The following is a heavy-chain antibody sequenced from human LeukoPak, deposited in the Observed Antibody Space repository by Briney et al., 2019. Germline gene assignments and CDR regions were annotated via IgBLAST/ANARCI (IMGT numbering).Heavy chain of an antibody. CDR1: GFTFSSYG. Sequence: GGSLRLSCAASGFTFSSYGMHWVRQAPGKGLEWVAFIRYDGSNKYYADSVKGRFTISRDNSKNTLYLQMNSLRAEDTAVHYCANLDCGGDCYSYWGQGTLVTVSS. J-gene: IGHJ4*02. CDR3: ANLDCGGDCYSY. CDR2: IRYDGSNK. D-gene: IGHD2-21*02. V-gene: IGHV3-30*02.